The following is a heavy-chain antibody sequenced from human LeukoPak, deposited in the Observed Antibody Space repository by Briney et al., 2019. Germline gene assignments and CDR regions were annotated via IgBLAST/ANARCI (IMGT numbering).Heavy chain of an antibody. D-gene: IGHD3-9*01. J-gene: IGHJ4*02. CDR3: AKEDLHYDILTGYYTTPYSFDS. V-gene: IGHV3-23*01. Sequence: GGSLRLSCAASGLTFSNYAMSWVRQAPGKGLEWVSAIGGSGGGTYNAASVKGRFTISRDNSRNTLFLQMNSLRAGDTAVYYCAKEDLHYDILTGYYTTPYSFDSWGQGTLVAVSS. CDR1: GLTFSNYA. CDR2: IGGSGGGT.